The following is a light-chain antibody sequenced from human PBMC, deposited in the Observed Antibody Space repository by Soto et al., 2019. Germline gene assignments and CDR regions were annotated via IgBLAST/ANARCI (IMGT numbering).Light chain of an antibody. J-gene: IGLJ1*01. CDR3: AAWDDSLNAI. CDR1: FSNIGDNA. Sequence: QSALTQPPSLSATPGQRVNISCSGSFSNIGDNAVNWYQQLPGAAPKLLIYLNDQRPSGVPDRFSGSKSGTSAFLAISGLQYEDEADYYCAAWDDSLNAISGTGTTVTVL. V-gene: IGLV1-44*01. CDR2: LND.